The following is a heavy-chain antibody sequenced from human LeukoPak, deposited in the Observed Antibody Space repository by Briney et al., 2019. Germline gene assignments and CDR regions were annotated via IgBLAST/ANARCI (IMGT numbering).Heavy chain of an antibody. CDR1: GFTFSDYY. D-gene: IGHD3-10*01. V-gene: IGHV3-11*01. CDR2: ISSSGSTI. J-gene: IGHJ4*02. Sequence: PGGSLRLSCAASGFTFSDYYMSWIRQAPGKGLEWVSYISSSGSTIYYADSVKGRFTISRDNAKNSLYLQMNSLRAEDTAVYYCVSPGELSREPAYGSGSYGPWVWGQGTLVTVSS. CDR3: VSPGELSREPAYGSGSYGPWV.